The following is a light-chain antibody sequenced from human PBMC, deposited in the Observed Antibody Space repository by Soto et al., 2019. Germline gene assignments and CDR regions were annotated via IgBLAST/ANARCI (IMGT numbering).Light chain of an antibody. CDR2: GAS. V-gene: IGKV3-20*01. Sequence: EIVLTQSPGTLSLSPGEGATLSCRASQSVSRSDLAWYQQKPGQAPRLLIYGASSRATGIPDRFSGSGSGTAYTLTIRRMEPEDFAVYYCQQFSRTPSWTFGQGTKV. CDR3: QQFSRTPSWT. J-gene: IGKJ1*01. CDR1: QSVSRSD.